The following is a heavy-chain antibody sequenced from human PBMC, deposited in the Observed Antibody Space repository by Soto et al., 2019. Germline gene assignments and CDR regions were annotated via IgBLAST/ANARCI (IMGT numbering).Heavy chain of an antibody. V-gene: IGHV1-8*01. CDR3: ASVPRYTIRANDAFDI. CDR1: GYTFTSYD. CDR2: MNPNSGNT. D-gene: IGHD3-16*02. J-gene: IGHJ3*02. Sequence: ASVKVSCKASGYTFTSYDINWVRQATGQGLEWMGWMNPNSGNTGYAQKFQGRVTMTRNTSISTAYMELSSLRSEDTAVYYCASVPRYTIRANDAFDIWGQGTMVTVSS.